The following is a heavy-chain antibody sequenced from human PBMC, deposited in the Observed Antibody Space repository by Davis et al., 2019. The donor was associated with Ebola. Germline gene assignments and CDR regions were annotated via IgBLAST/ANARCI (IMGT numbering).Heavy chain of an antibody. J-gene: IGHJ4*02. CDR2: MNPNSGNT. V-gene: IGHV1-8*01. CDR3: ARGRGYCTGGVCPVDY. D-gene: IGHD2-8*02. CDR1: GYTFTSYD. Sequence: ASVKVSCKASGYTFTSYDINWVRQATGQGLEWMGWMNPNSGNTGYAQKFQGRVTMTRNTSISTAYMELSSLRSEDTAVYYCARGRGYCTGGVCPVDYWGQGTLVTISS.